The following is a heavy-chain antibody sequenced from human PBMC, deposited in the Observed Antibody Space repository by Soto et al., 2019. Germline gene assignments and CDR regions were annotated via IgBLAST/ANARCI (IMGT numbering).Heavy chain of an antibody. Sequence: PGGSLRLSCAASGFTFSNYAMSWVRQAPGKGLEWVSGISSGGGSPYNADSVKGRFSISRDNSKDTLYLQMNSLRAEDTAVYYCAKGGGRIVPRHFDNWGQGILVIVSS. CDR1: GFTFSNYA. D-gene: IGHD1-26*01. CDR2: ISSGGGSP. J-gene: IGHJ4*02. CDR3: AKGGGRIVPRHFDN. V-gene: IGHV3-23*01.